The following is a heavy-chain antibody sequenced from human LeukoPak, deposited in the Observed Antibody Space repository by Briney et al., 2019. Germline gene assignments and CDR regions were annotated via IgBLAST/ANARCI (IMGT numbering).Heavy chain of an antibody. CDR1: GFTFTNHA. Sequence: GGSLRLSCAASGFTFTNHAVSWVRQAPGEGLEWVSGISGSGGSTYYAASVNGRFTISRENSKNTLFLQMNSLRAEDTAVYYCAKDAYYYGSGGGAFDIWGQGTMVTVSS. J-gene: IGHJ3*02. V-gene: IGHV3-23*01. CDR2: ISGSGGST. CDR3: AKDAYYYGSGGGAFDI. D-gene: IGHD3-10*01.